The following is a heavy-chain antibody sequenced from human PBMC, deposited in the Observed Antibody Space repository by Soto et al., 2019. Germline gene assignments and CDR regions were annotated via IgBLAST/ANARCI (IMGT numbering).Heavy chain of an antibody. Sequence: GGSLRLSCAASGFIFGNSWMSWVRQAPGKGLEWVAYINQDGSEKNHVDSVRGRFTISRDNAKNSLYLQMNSLRAEDTAVYYCARAFFWGQGTLVTVSS. J-gene: IGHJ4*02. CDR2: INQDGSEK. D-gene: IGHD3-3*01. V-gene: IGHV3-7*03. CDR3: ARAFF. CDR1: GFIFGNSW.